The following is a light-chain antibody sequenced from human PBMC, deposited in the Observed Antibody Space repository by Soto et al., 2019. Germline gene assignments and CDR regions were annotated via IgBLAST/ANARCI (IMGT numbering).Light chain of an antibody. CDR2: EVS. Sequence: QSALTQPASVSGSPGQSITISCTGTSSDVGGYNYVSWYQQHPGKVPKLMIYEVSNRPSGVVNRFSGSKSGNTASLTISGLQAEDEADYYCSSFTSSCTQVFGTGTKLTVL. CDR3: SSFTSSCTQV. V-gene: IGLV2-14*01. CDR1: SSDVGGYNY. J-gene: IGLJ1*01.